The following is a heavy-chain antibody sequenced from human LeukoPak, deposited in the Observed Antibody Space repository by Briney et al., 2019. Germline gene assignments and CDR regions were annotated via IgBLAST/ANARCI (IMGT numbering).Heavy chain of an antibody. D-gene: IGHD2-15*01. Sequence: GGSLRLSCAASGFTVSSHEMNWVRQAPGKGLEWISHISTGGRTIYYADSVKGRFTISRDNAKNSLYLQMNSLRGEDTGVYYCARGSGYVLDYWTQGTLVTVSS. CDR2: ISTGGRTI. CDR3: ARGSGYVLDY. CDR1: GFTVSSHE. V-gene: IGHV3-48*03. J-gene: IGHJ4*02.